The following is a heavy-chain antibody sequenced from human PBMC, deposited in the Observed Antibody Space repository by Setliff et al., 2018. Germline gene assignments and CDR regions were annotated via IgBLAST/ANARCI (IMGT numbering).Heavy chain of an antibody. CDR1: GFSFSSYA. CDR3: AKSPHDFWSGRVFFDY. V-gene: IGHV3-23*01. J-gene: IGHJ4*01. Sequence: GGSLRLSCAASGFSFSSYAMSWVRQAPGKGLEWVSTIIGSGISTYYADPVQGRVTISRDNHKNTLHLQMNSLRVEDTAIYYCAKSPHDFWSGRVFFDYWGQGMLVTVSS. CDR2: IIGSGIST. D-gene: IGHD3-3*01.